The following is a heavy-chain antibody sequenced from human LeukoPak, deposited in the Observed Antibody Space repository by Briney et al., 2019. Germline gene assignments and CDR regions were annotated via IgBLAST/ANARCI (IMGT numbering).Heavy chain of an antibody. D-gene: IGHD3-16*01. Sequence: GESLQISSQGSGYSFTSYWTSWVRQMPGKGLEWMGRIDPSDSYTNYSPSCRGHVTISADKSISTAYLQWSRLKASDTAMYYCATMLIGAHAFDIWGQGTMLSVS. J-gene: IGHJ3*02. V-gene: IGHV5-10-1*01. CDR2: IDPSDSYT. CDR3: ATMLIGAHAFDI. CDR1: GYSFTSYW.